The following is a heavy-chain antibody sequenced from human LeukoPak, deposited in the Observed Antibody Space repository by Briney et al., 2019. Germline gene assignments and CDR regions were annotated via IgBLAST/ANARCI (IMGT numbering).Heavy chain of an antibody. J-gene: IGHJ4*02. D-gene: IGHD3-3*01. Sequence: ASVKVSCKASGYTFNSYDISWVRQAPGQGLEWMAWISTYNGNTNYAQKVQGRTTMTTDTSTSTAYMELRSLRSDDTAVYYCARVLRYDFWSAYYFDYWGQGTLVTVSS. CDR2: ISTYNGNT. CDR1: GYTFNSYD. CDR3: ARVLRYDFWSAYYFDY. V-gene: IGHV1-18*01.